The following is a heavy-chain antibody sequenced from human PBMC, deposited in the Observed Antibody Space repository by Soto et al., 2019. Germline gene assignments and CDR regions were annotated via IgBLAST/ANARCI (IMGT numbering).Heavy chain of an antibody. CDR1: GGSFSGYY. CDR3: ARVSGIYYYGMDV. D-gene: IGHD3-10*01. CDR2: INHSGST. J-gene: IGHJ6*02. V-gene: IGHV4-34*01. Sequence: SETLALTCAVYGGSFSGYYWSWIRQPPGKGLEWIGEINHSGSTNYNPSLKSRVTISVDTSKNQFSLKLSSVTAADTAVYYCARVSGIYYYGMDVWGQGTTVTAP.